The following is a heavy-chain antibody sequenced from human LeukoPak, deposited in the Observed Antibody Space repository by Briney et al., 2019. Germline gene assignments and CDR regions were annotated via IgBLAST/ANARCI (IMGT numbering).Heavy chain of an antibody. Sequence: GGSLRLSCAASGFTFSDHFMDWVRQAPGKGLEWVGRIRKKPNSYTTEYAASVKGRFAISRDDSKNSLYLQMNSLEAEDTGVYYCARVSAITGATDALDFWGQGAMVTVSS. CDR1: GFTFSDHF. D-gene: IGHD1-20*01. J-gene: IGHJ3*01. V-gene: IGHV3-72*01. CDR2: IRKKPNSYTT. CDR3: ARVSAITGATDALDF.